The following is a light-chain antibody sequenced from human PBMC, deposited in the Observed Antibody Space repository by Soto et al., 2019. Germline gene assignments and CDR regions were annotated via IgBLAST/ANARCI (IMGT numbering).Light chain of an antibody. V-gene: IGKV3-15*01. Sequence: EIVMTQSPATLSVSPGERATLSCRASQSVSSNLAWYQQKPGQAPRLLIYAASTRATGLPARFSGSGSGTEFTLTISSLQSEDFAVYYCQQYNNWRETFGQGTKVEIK. CDR3: QQYNNWRET. CDR2: AAS. J-gene: IGKJ1*01. CDR1: QSVSSN.